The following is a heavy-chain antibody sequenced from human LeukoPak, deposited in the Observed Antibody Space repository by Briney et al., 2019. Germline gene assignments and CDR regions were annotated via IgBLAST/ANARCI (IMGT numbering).Heavy chain of an antibody. CDR1: GGTFSSYA. CDR2: IIPIFGTA. D-gene: IGHD5-18*01. J-gene: IGHJ4*02. Sequence: GASVKVSCKASGGTFSSYAISWVRQAPGQGLEWMGGIIPIFGTANCAQKFQGRVTITADESTSTAYMELSSLRSEDTAVYYCARQDTAMVTTYYFDYWGQGTLVTVSS. CDR3: ARQDTAMVTTYYFDY. V-gene: IGHV1-69*13.